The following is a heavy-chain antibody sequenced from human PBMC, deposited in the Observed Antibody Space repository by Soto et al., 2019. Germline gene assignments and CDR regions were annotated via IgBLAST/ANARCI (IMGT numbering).Heavy chain of an antibody. CDR1: GFTFTSYW. Sequence: EVQLVESGGGLVQPGGSLRVSCAASGFTFTSYWMNWVRQAPGKGLVWVSRINSDGSTTGYVDSVKGRFTISRDNAKNTLYLQMNSLRAEDTAVYYCARRDQIAYYYGMDVWGQGTTVTVSS. J-gene: IGHJ6*02. D-gene: IGHD2-21*01. CDR3: ARRDQIAYYYGMDV. V-gene: IGHV3-74*01. CDR2: INSDGSTT.